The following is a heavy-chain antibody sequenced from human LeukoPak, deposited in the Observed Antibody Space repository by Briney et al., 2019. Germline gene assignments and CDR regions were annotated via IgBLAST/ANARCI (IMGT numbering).Heavy chain of an antibody. CDR1: GFTFSSYS. Sequence: PGGSLRLSCAASGFTFSSYSMNWVRQAPGKGLEWVSSISSSSSYIYYADSVKGRFTISRDNAKNSLYLQMNGLRAEDTAVYYCARDFRIQLWVMDVWGKGTTVTVSS. J-gene: IGHJ6*04. CDR3: ARDFRIQLWVMDV. V-gene: IGHV3-21*01. CDR2: ISSSSSYI. D-gene: IGHD5-18*01.